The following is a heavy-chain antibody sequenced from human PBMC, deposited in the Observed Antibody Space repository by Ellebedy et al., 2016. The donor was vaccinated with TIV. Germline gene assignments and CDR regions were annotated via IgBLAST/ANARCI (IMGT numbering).Heavy chain of an antibody. Sequence: GSLRLSCAVYGGSFSGFYWSWVRQPPGKGLEWIGEGHHSGSANYNPSLKRRVTISVDTSKKKFSLKLSSVTAADTAVYHCARRRMIVGGTTDAFDIWGQGTMVTVSS. J-gene: IGHJ3*02. CDR3: ARRRMIVGGTTDAFDI. CDR2: GHHSGSA. CDR1: GGSFSGFY. D-gene: IGHD1-26*01. V-gene: IGHV4-34*01.